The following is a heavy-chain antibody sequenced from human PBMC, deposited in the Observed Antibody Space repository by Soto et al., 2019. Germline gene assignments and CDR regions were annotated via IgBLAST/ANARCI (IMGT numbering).Heavy chain of an antibody. CDR1: GYTFTSYA. J-gene: IGHJ2*01. CDR3: ARDSRSIAAAATEWYFDL. Sequence: QVQLVQSGAEVKKPGASVKVSCKASGYTFTSYAMHWVRQAPGQRLEWMGWINAGNGNTKYSQKFQGRVTITRDTSASTAYMELSSLRSEATAVYYCARDSRSIAAAATEWYFDLGGRGTLVTVSS. D-gene: IGHD6-13*01. CDR2: INAGNGNT. V-gene: IGHV1-3*01.